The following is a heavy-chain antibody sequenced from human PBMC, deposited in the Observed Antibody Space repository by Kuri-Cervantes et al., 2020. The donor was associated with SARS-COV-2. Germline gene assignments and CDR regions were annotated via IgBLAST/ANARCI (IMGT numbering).Heavy chain of an antibody. CDR1: GFTFSSYS. D-gene: IGHD3-22*01. CDR2: ISSSSSYI. CDR3: ARDGGTYYYDSSGSIDY. Sequence: GESLKISCAASGFTFSSYSMNWVRQAPGKGLDWVSSISSSSSYISYADSVKGRFTISRDNAKNSLYLQMNSLRAEDTAVYYCARDGGTYYYDSSGSIDYWGQGTLVTVSS. J-gene: IGHJ4*02. V-gene: IGHV3-21*01.